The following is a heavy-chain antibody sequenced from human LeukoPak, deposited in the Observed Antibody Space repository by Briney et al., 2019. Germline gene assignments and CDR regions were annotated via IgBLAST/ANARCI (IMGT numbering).Heavy chain of an antibody. CDR2: IYYSGST. CDR3: ARVGSLRAGLYYYGMDV. D-gene: IGHD6-13*01. J-gene: IGHJ6*02. Sequence: PSETLSLTCTVSGGSISSSSYYWGWIRQPPGKGLEWIGSIYYSGSTYYNPSLKSRVTISVDTSKNQFSLKLSSVTAADTAVYYCARVGSLRAGLYYYGMDVWGQGTTVTVSS. CDR1: GGSISSSSYY. V-gene: IGHV4-39*07.